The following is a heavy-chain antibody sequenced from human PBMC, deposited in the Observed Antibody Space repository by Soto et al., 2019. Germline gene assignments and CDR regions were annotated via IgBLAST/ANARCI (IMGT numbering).Heavy chain of an antibody. J-gene: IGHJ5*02. V-gene: IGHV4-59*01. CDR1: GGSIRSYY. D-gene: IGHD4-4*01. CDR3: ARGKGYSTPVPFDP. Sequence: SETLSLTCPVSGGSIRSYYWSWIRQPPGKGLELIGYIYYSGSTNYNPSLKSRVTISVDTSKKQFSLKLSSVTAADTAVYYCARGKGYSTPVPFDPWGQGTLVNLSS. CDR2: IYYSGST.